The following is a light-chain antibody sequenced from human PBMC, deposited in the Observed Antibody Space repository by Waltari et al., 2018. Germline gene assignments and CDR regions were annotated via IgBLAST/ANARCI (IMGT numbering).Light chain of an antibody. V-gene: IGKV3-11*01. CDR1: QSVSSH. J-gene: IGKJ1*01. CDR3: QQRSNWPS. Sequence: IVLTQSPATLSLSPGDTATLSCRASQSVSSHLAWYQQKPGQAPRLLIYEASKRATGIPARFSGSGSGTDFTLTITSLKPEDFAVFFCQQRSNWPSFGPGTKVEIK. CDR2: EAS.